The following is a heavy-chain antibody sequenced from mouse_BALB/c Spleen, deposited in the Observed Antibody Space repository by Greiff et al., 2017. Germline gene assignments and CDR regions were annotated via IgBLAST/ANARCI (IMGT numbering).Heavy chain of an antibody. CDR3: ARDGSSLYYFDY. CDR1: GYSFTSYW. V-gene: IGHV1-5*01. J-gene: IGHJ2*01. Sequence: EVQLQESGTVLARPGASVKMSCKASGYSFTSYWMHWVKQRPGQGLEWIGAIYPGNSDTSYNQKFKGKAKLTAVTSASTAYMELSSLTNEDSAVYYCARDGSSLYYFDYWGQGTTLTVSS. D-gene: IGHD1-1*01. CDR2: IYPGNSDT.